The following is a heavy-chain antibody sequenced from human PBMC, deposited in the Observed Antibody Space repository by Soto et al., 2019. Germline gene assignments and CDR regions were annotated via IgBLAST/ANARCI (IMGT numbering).Heavy chain of an antibody. V-gene: IGHV4-4*07. CDR2: VYSSGTT. J-gene: IGHJ4*02. CDR3: ARDIASYAYGEGY. Sequence: PSGPHSVTCTVSGGSINSYWWSWIRQPAGKGLEWIGCVYSSGTTDYNPSLNSRATMSVETCKNQFSLKLSSVTAADTAVYYCARDIASYAYGEGYWGQGIQVTAPQ. D-gene: IGHD2-21*01. CDR1: GGSINSYW.